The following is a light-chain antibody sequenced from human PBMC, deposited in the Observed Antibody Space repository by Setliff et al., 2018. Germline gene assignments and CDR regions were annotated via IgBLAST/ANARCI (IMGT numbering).Light chain of an antibody. CDR1: SSNIGAGYD. Sequence: ESGAPGQRVTISCTGSSSNIGAGYDVHWYQQLPGTAPKLLIYGNTNRPSGVPDRFSGSKSGTSASLAITGLQAADEADYYCQSYDSGLSGPNYVFGTGTKVTVL. J-gene: IGLJ1*01. V-gene: IGLV1-40*01. CDR3: QSYDSGLSGPNYV. CDR2: GNT.